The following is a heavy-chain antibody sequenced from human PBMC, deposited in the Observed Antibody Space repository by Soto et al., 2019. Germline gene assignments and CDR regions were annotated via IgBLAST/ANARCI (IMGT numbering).Heavy chain of an antibody. CDR3: ARGRVAYYFDY. J-gene: IGHJ4*02. CDR1: GFTFSSYA. D-gene: IGHD2-15*01. CDR2: ISSNGGST. V-gene: IGHV3-64*01. Sequence: SLRLSCAASGFTFSSYAMHWVRQAPGKGLEYVSAISSNGGSTYYANSVKGRFTISRDNSKNTLYLQMGSLRAEDMAVYYCARGRVAYYFDYWGQGTLVTVSS.